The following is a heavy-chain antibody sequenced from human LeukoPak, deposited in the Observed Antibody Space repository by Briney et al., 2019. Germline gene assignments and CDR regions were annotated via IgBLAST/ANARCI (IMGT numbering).Heavy chain of an antibody. V-gene: IGHV3-23*01. J-gene: IGHJ4*02. CDR2: ISGSGGST. D-gene: IGHD3-3*01. Sequence: GGSLRLSCAASGFTFSSYAMSWVRQAPGKGLEWVSAISGSGGSTYYADSVKGRFTISRDNSKNTLYLQMNSLRAEDTAVYYCASGRVAWSGYYFDYWGQGTLVTVSS. CDR3: ASGRVAWSGYYFDY. CDR1: GFTFSSYA.